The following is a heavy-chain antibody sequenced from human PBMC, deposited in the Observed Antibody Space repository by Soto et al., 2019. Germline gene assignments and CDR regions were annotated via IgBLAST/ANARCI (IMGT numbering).Heavy chain of an antibody. V-gene: IGHV3-30-3*01. Sequence: QVWQVESGGGVVQAGRSLRLSCAASGFTFRSYAMHWVRQAPGKGLEWVAIISYDEIYYADSVEGRFTISRDNSKNTLYLQMNSLRTEDTAVYYCARALDFWSAYFDYWGQGSLVTVSS. CDR2: ISYDEI. J-gene: IGHJ4*02. CDR1: GFTFRSYA. D-gene: IGHD3-3*01. CDR3: ARALDFWSAYFDY.